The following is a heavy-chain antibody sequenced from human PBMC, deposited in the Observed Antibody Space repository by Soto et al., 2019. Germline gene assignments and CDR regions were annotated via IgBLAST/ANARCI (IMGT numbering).Heavy chain of an antibody. CDR2: VSASGRSR. V-gene: IGHV3-23*01. Sequence: EVPLLESGGGLVQPGGSLRLSCVGSGIEFSNYAMSWVRQAPGKGLEWVSIVSASGRSRYHADSVKGRFTISRDNSKNTRYLHMTNLRAEDTAVYYCAKDGNWLDVYYDVWGQGTPVTVSS. J-gene: IGHJ4*02. CDR1: GIEFSNYA. D-gene: IGHD3-16*01. CDR3: AKDGNWLDVYYDV.